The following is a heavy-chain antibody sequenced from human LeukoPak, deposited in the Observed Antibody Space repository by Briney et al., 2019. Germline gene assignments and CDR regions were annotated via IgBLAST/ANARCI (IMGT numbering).Heavy chain of an antibody. CDR1: GFTFSSYA. D-gene: IGHD4-23*01. Sequence: SGGSLRLSCAASGFTFSSYAMSWVRQAPGKGLEWVSAISGSGGSTYYADSVKGRFTISRDNSKNTLYLQMNSLRAEDTAVYYCAKDFPTVVSDLDAFDIWGQGTMVTVSS. CDR2: ISGSGGST. CDR3: AKDFPTVVSDLDAFDI. J-gene: IGHJ3*02. V-gene: IGHV3-23*01.